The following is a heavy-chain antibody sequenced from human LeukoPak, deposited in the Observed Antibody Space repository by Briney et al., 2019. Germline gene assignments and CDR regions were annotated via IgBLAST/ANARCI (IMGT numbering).Heavy chain of an antibody. CDR2: FFYGGST. V-gene: IGHV4-39*07. CDR3: ARGKYIDSGSYNVFDY. Sequence: SETLSLTCRVSGDSISSSTYYWGWIRQPPKKGLEWVGSFFYGGSTYYNPSLKSRVTISVDTSENQLSLKLSSVTAADTAVFYCARGKYIDSGSYNVFDYWGQGTLATVSS. D-gene: IGHD3-10*01. J-gene: IGHJ4*02. CDR1: GDSISSSTYY.